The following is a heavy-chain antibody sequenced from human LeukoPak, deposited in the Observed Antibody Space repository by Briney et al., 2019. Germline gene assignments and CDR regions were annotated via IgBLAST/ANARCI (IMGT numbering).Heavy chain of an antibody. CDR3: ARDRDYYDSTPGY. CDR1: GYTFTGYY. V-gene: IGHV1-18*04. J-gene: IGHJ4*02. Sequence: ASVKVSCKASGYTFTGYYLHWVRQAPGQGLEWMGWISAYNGNTNYAQKLQGRVTMTTDTSTSTAYMELRSLRSDDTAVYYCARDRDYYDSTPGYWGQGTLVTVSS. D-gene: IGHD3-22*01. CDR2: ISAYNGNT.